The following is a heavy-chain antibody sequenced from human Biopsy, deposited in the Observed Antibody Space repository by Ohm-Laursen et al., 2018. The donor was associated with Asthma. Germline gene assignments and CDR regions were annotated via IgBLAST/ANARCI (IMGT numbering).Heavy chain of an antibody. D-gene: IGHD3-3*01. Sequence: SLRLSCAASGFTFSSYGMYWVRQAPGKGLEWVAVISYDGSNKYYADSVKGRFTISRDNSKNTLYLQMNSLRAEDTAVYYCASQSSGPDFWSGYYYFDYWGQGTLVTVSS. CDR1: GFTFSSYG. J-gene: IGHJ4*02. V-gene: IGHV3-30*03. CDR3: ASQSSGPDFWSGYYYFDY. CDR2: ISYDGSNK.